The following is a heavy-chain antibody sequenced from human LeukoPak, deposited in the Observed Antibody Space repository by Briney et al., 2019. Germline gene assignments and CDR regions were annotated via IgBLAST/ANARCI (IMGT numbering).Heavy chain of an antibody. CDR1: GYTFTSYD. V-gene: IGHV1-8*01. D-gene: IGHD6-6*01. J-gene: IGHJ5*02. Sequence: GASVKVSCKASGYTFTSYDINWVRQATGQGLEWMGWMNPNSGNTGYAQKFQGRVTITADESTSTAYMELSSLRSEDTAVYYCARDSPKSLGSSSWFDPWGQGTLVTVSS. CDR2: MNPNSGNT. CDR3: ARDSPKSLGSSSWFDP.